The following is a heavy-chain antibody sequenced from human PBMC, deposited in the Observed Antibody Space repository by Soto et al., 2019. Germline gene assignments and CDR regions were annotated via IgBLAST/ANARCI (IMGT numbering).Heavy chain of an antibody. CDR3: ARLLYSSSPFDP. V-gene: IGHV1-69*13. J-gene: IGHJ5*02. Sequence: GASVKVSCKASGGTFSSYAISWVRQAPGQGLEWMGGIIPIFGTANYAQKFQGRVTITADESTSTAYMELSSLRSEDTAVYYCARLLYSSSPFDPWGQGTLVTVSS. CDR1: GGTFSSYA. CDR2: IIPIFGTA. D-gene: IGHD6-6*01.